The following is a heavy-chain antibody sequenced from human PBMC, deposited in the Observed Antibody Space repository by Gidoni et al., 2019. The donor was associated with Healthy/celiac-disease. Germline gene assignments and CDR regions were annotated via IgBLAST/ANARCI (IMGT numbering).Heavy chain of an antibody. CDR1: GFPFSSYA. Sequence: DVQLLDSGGGLVQPGGSLRLSCAASGFPFSSYAVSWVRLAPGKGLEWVSASSGSGGSTYYEDSVKVRFTISRDNPKNTMYMQMNSQRAEDTAVNYCAKAARIGGDTHQDYWGQGTLVTVSS. J-gene: IGHJ4*02. CDR3: AKAARIGGDTHQDY. CDR2: SSGSGGST. D-gene: IGHD1-26*01. V-gene: IGHV3-23*01.